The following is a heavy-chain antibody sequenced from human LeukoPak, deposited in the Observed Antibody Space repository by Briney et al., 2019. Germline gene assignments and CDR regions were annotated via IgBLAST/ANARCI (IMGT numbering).Heavy chain of an antibody. V-gene: IGHV1-2*02. J-gene: IGHJ4*02. D-gene: IGHD2-8*01. CDR1: GYTFTAYY. CDR2: INPNGGAT. CDR3: ARYGDCSNCGCYYDY. Sequence: ASVKVSCKASGYTFTAYYIHWVRQAPGQGLEWMGWINPNGGATNYVRKFQGRVTMTRNTSISTAYMELSRLRSDDTAVYYCARYGDCSNCGCYYDYWGQGTLVTVSS.